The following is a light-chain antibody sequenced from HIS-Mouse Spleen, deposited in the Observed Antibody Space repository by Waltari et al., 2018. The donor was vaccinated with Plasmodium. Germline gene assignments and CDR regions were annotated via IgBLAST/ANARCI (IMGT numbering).Light chain of an antibody. CDR1: QSVSSSY. Sequence: EIVLTQSPGTLSLSPGERATLSCRASQSVSSSYVAWYQQKPGQAPRLLIYGASSRATGSPDRFSGSGSGTDFTLTISRLEPEDFAVYYCQQYGSSGTFGQGTKVEIK. CDR3: QQYGSSGT. J-gene: IGKJ1*01. CDR2: GAS. V-gene: IGKV3-20*01.